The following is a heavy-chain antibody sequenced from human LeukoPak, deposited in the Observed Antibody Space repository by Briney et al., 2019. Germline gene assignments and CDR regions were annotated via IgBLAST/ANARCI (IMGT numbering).Heavy chain of an antibody. CDR1: GFIFSTCA. D-gene: IGHD6-13*01. Sequence: GGSLRLSCTASGFIFSTCAMSWVRQAPGKGLEWVSALSGSGGTTYYADSVKGRFTISRDNSKNTLFLQMNSLRAEDTAVYYCAKDRSSSSWFDGYDFWGQGTMVTVSS. J-gene: IGHJ3*01. CDR2: LSGSGGTT. V-gene: IGHV3-23*01. CDR3: AKDRSSSSWFDGYDF.